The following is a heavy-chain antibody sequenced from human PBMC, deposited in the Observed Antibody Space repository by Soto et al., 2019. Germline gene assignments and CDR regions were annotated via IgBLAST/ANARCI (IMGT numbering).Heavy chain of an antibody. J-gene: IGHJ4*02. CDR3: ARGRRGYSYGQYYFDY. CDR1: GGSVSGYY. Sequence: SETLALTCAVHGGSVSGYYWSWIRQPPGKGLEWIGEINHSGSTNYNPSLKSRVTISVDTSKNQFSLKLSSVTAADTAVYYCARGRRGYSYGQYYFDYWGQGTLVTVSS. CDR2: INHSGST. D-gene: IGHD5-18*01. V-gene: IGHV4-34*01.